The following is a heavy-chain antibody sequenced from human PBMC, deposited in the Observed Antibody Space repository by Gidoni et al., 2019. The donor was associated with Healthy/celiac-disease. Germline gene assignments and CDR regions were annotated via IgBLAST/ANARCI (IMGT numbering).Heavy chain of an antibody. CDR2: ISSSSSYI. V-gene: IGHV3-21*01. Sequence: EVQLVESGGGLVKPGGSLRLSCAASGFTFSSYSMNWVRQAPGKGLEWVSSISSSSSYIYYADSVKGRFTISRDNAKNSLYLQMNSLRAEDTAVYYCASDWTIAAAGIRDYWGQGTLVTVSS. CDR3: ASDWTIAAAGIRDY. J-gene: IGHJ4*02. D-gene: IGHD6-13*01. CDR1: GFTFSSYS.